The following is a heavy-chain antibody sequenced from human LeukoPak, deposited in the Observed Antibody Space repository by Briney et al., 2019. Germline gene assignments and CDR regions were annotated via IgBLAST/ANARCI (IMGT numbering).Heavy chain of an antibody. CDR3: AKGVNYFVLEY. D-gene: IGHD3-10*02. V-gene: IGHV3-23*01. Sequence: PGGSLRLSCAASGFTFNTCAMSWVRQAPGKGLEWVSALSPSGGITYYEDSVKGRFTISRDNSKNTLYLQMSSLRAEDTAVYYCAKGVNYFVLEYWGQGTLVTISS. CDR2: LSPSGGIT. CDR1: GFTFNTCA. J-gene: IGHJ4*02.